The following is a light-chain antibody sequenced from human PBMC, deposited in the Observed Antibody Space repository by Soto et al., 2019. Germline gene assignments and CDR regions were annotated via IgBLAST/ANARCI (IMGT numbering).Light chain of an antibody. V-gene: IGKV3-20*01. CDR1: QSVSSSY. CDR3: QQYGSSPYT. Sequence: EIVLTQSPSTLSLSPGERATLSCRASQSVSSSYLAWYQQKPGQAPRLLIYGASNRATGIPDTFRGSGSGTDFTLTISRLEPEDFAIYYCQQYGSSPYTFGQGTKLEIK. CDR2: GAS. J-gene: IGKJ2*01.